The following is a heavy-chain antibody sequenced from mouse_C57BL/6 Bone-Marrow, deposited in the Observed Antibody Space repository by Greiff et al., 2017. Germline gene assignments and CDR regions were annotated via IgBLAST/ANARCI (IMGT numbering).Heavy chain of an antibody. J-gene: IGHJ2*01. Sequence: LQESGAELVKPGASVKLSCKASGYPFTSYWMHWVKQRPGRGLEWIGRIDPNSGGTKYNEKFKSKATLTVAKPSSTAYMPLSSLTSEDSAVXYCARGDYGSSYPYYFDYWGQGTTLTVSS. CDR2: IDPNSGGT. CDR3: ARGDYGSSYPYYFDY. CDR1: GYPFTSYW. V-gene: IGHV1-72*01. D-gene: IGHD1-1*01.